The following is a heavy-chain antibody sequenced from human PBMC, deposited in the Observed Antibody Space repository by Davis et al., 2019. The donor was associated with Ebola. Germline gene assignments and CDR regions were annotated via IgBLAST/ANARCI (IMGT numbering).Heavy chain of an antibody. CDR1: GFTFSGSA. V-gene: IGHV3-73*01. CDR3: ARELMTTLTYPNGMDV. D-gene: IGHD4-11*01. J-gene: IGHJ6*02. CDR2: IRSKANSYAT. Sequence: GESLKISCAASGFTFSGSAMHWVRQASGKGLEWVDRIRSKANSYATAYAASVKGRFTISRDDSKNTAYLQMNSLRAEDTAVYYCARELMTTLTYPNGMDVWGQGTTVTVSS.